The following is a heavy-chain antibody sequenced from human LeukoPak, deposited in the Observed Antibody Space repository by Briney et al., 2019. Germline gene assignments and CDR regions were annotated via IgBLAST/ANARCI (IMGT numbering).Heavy chain of an antibody. CDR3: AKTSDQLLYSKFDF. CDR2: IQYDGSYK. CDR1: GFTFSFYG. D-gene: IGHD2-2*02. Sequence: PGGSLRLSCATSGFTFSFYGMHWVRQAPGKGLEWVAFIQYDGSYKFYADSVQGRFSISRDNPKNMLFLQMNSLRAEDTAVYYCAKTSDQLLYSKFDFWGQGTLVTVSS. V-gene: IGHV3-30*02. J-gene: IGHJ4*02.